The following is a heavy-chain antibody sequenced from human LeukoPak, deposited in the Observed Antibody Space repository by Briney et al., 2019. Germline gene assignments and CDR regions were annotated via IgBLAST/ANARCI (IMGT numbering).Heavy chain of an antibody. CDR3: ARDNTIFGVFSGEGDAFDI. CDR1: GFTFSDYY. J-gene: IGHJ3*02. Sequence: PGGSLRLSCAASGFTFSDYYMSWIRQAPGKGLEWVSYISSSGSTIYYADSVKGRFTISRDNAKNSLYLQMNSLRAEDTAVYYCARDNTIFGVFSGEGDAFDIWGQGTMVTVSS. D-gene: IGHD3-3*01. CDR2: ISSSGSTI. V-gene: IGHV3-11*04.